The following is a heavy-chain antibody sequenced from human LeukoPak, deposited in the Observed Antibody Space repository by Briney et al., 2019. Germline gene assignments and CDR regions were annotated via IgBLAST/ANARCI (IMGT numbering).Heavy chain of an antibody. CDR2: ISYSGST. D-gene: IGHD2-2*01. V-gene: IGHV4-59*01. Sequence: SETLSLTCTVSGGSITSYHWSWIRQPPGKGLEWIGYISYSGSTNYNPSLKSRVTISIDTSKNQFSLKLTSVTAADTAVYYCASGGYCSSTSCYPNWFDPWGQGTLVTVSS. CDR1: GGSITSYH. J-gene: IGHJ5*02. CDR3: ASGGYCSSTSCYPNWFDP.